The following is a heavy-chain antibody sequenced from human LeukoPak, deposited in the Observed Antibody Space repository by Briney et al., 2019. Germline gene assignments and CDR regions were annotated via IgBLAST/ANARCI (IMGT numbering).Heavy chain of an antibody. V-gene: IGHV4-38-2*02. Sequence: SETLSLTCTVSGYSISSGYYWGWIRQPPGKGLEWIGSIYHSGSTYYNPSLKSRVTISVDTSKNQFSLKLSSVTAADTAVFYCAGLTASLFDYWGQGRLVTVSS. CDR2: IYHSGST. CDR3: AGLTASLFDY. J-gene: IGHJ4*02. CDR1: GYSISSGYY.